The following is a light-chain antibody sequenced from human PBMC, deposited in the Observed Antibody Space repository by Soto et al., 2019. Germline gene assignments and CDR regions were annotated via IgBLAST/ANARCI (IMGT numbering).Light chain of an antibody. CDR3: QQYNSYSWT. Sequence: DIQMTQSPSTLSASVGDKVTNACRASQSISNYLAWYQQKPGKAPKLLIYKASSLESGVPSRFSGSGSGTEFTLTISSLQPDDFATYYCQQYNSYSWTFGQGTKWIS. CDR2: KAS. CDR1: QSISNY. J-gene: IGKJ1*01. V-gene: IGKV1-5*03.